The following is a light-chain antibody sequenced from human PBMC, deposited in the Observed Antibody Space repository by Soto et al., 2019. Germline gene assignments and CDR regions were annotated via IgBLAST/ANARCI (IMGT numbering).Light chain of an antibody. CDR3: NSYTSRSSSTYV. J-gene: IGLJ1*01. CDR2: DVS. Sequence: QSALTQPASVSGSPGQSITISCTGTSSDVGGYNYVSWYQQYPGKAPKLMIYDVSNRPSGVSNRFSGSKSGNTASLTISGLQAEDVADYYCNSYTSRSSSTYVFGTGTQGDRP. CDR1: SSDVGGYNY. V-gene: IGLV2-14*01.